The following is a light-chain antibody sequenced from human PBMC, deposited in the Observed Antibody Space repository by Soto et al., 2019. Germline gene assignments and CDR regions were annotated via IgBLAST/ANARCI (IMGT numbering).Light chain of an antibody. CDR3: ASWDDRLTGLV. CDR1: SSNIGSNN. V-gene: IGLV1-44*01. J-gene: IGLJ7*01. CDR2: SNN. Sequence: QSVLTQPPSSSATPGQRVTISCSGRSSNIGSNNVEWYQHLPGTAPKLLIYSNNKGPSGVPDRFAGSKSGTSASLAISGLQSEDEADYYCASWDDRLTGLVIGGGPQLTVL.